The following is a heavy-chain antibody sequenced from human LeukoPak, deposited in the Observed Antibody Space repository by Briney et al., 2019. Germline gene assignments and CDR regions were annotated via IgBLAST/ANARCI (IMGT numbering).Heavy chain of an antibody. Sequence: PGGSLRLSCAASGFTFSGYWMHWVRQAPGKGLVWVSRINSDAKTTSYADSVKGRFTISRDNAKNTLYLQANSLRAEDTAVYYCATEVSTSYGYWGQGTLVTVSS. CDR1: GFTFSGYW. J-gene: IGHJ4*02. CDR3: ATEVSTSYGY. D-gene: IGHD2-21*01. V-gene: IGHV3-74*01. CDR2: INSDAKTT.